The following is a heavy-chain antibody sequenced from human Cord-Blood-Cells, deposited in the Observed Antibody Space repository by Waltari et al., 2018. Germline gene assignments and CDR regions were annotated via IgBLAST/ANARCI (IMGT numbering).Heavy chain of an antibody. CDR1: GFTFSSYG. CDR3: AREGIAVAGFDY. D-gene: IGHD6-19*01. Sequence: QVQLVESGGGVVQPGRSLRLSCAASGFTFSSYGMHWVRQAPGKGLEWVAVIWYDGRKKYYADSVKGRFTISRDNSKNTLYLQMNSLRAEDTAVYYCAREGIAVAGFDYWGQGTLVTVSS. CDR2: IWYDGRKK. J-gene: IGHJ4*02. V-gene: IGHV3-33*01.